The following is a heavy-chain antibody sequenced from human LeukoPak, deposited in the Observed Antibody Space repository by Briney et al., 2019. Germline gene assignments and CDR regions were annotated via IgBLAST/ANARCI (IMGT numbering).Heavy chain of an antibody. CDR1: GYTFTGYD. J-gene: IGHJ4*02. CDR2: MNPNSGNT. Sequence: ASVKVSCKASGYTFTGYDINWVRQATGQGLEWMGWMNPNSGNTGYAQKFQGRVTMTRNTSISTAYMELSSLRSEDTAVYYCARSEGGGSYYDSSGYLWGQGTLVTVSS. V-gene: IGHV1-8*01. CDR3: ARSEGGGSYYDSSGYL. D-gene: IGHD3-22*01.